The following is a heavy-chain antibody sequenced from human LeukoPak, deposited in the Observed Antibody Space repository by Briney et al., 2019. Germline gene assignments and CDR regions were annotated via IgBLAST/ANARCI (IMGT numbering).Heavy chain of an antibody. D-gene: IGHD3-10*01. CDR3: ARENHYGSGSYHR. J-gene: IGHJ5*02. V-gene: IGHV4-4*07. CDR1: GGSISSYY. Sequence: SETLSPTCTVSGGSISSYYWGWIRQPAGKGLEWIGRIYTSGSTNYNPSLKSRVTMSVDTSKNQFSLKLSSVTAADTAVYYCARENHYGSGSYHRWGQGTLVTVSS. CDR2: IYTSGST.